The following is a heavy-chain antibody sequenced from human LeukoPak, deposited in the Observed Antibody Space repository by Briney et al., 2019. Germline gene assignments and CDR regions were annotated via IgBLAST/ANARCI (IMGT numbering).Heavy chain of an antibody. V-gene: IGHV3-7*01. CDR2: IKQDGSEK. CDR1: GFTFSSYW. Sequence: GGSLRLSCAASGFTFSSYWMSWVRQAPGKGLEWVANIKQDGSEKYYVDSVKGRFTISRDNAKNSLYLQMNSLRAEDTAVYYCARSTVARSLDAFDIWGQGTMVTVSS. D-gene: IGHD6-19*01. CDR3: ARSTVARSLDAFDI. J-gene: IGHJ3*02.